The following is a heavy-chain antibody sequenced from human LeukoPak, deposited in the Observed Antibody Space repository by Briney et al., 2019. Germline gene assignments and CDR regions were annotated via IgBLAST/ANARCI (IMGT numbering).Heavy chain of an antibody. J-gene: IGHJ4*02. CDR2: ISSSSSYI. V-gene: IGHV3-11*06. Sequence: PGGSLRLSCAASGFTFSDYYMSWIRQAPGKGLEWVSSISSSSSYIYYADSEKGRFTISRDNAKNSLYLQMNSLRAEDTAVYYCARVGGGYYPHFDYWGQGTLVTVSS. D-gene: IGHD3-22*01. CDR3: ARVGGGYYPHFDY. CDR1: GFTFSDYY.